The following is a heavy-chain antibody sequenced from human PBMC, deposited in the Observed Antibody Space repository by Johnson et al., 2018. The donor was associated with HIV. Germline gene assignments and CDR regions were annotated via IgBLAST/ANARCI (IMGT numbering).Heavy chain of an antibody. CDR1: GFTFSSYD. CDR3: AKDQYRKLTTVAGI. J-gene: IGHJ3*02. CDR2: ISYDGSNK. D-gene: IGHD4-17*01. Sequence: QVQLVESGGGVVQPGRSLRLSCAASGFTFSSYDMHWVRQAPGKGLEWVAVISYDGSNKYYADSVKGRFTISRDNSKNTLYLQMNSLRAEDTAVYYCAKDQYRKLTTVAGIWGQGTMVTVSS. V-gene: IGHV3-30-3*01.